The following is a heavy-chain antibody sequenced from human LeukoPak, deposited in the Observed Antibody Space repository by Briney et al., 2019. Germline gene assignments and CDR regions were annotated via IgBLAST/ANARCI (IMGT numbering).Heavy chain of an antibody. D-gene: IGHD1-26*01. J-gene: IGHJ4*02. CDR1: GGTFSSYA. Sequence: SVKVSCKASGGTFSSYAISWVRQAPGQGLEWMGGIIPIFGTANYAQKFQGRVTITTDESTSTAYMELSSLRSEDTAVYYCARSGSYPTNYFDYWGQGTLVTVSS. CDR3: ARSGSYPTNYFDY. V-gene: IGHV1-69*05. CDR2: IIPIFGTA.